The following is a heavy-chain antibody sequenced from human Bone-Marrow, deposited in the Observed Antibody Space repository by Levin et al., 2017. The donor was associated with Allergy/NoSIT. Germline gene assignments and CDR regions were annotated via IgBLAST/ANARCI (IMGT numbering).Heavy chain of an antibody. V-gene: IGHV3-7*01. CDR3: ARDSNWGPGKICDP. J-gene: IGHJ5*02. Sequence: PGGSLRLSCVASGFRFNTYWMTWVRQAPGKGLEWVANIKEDGSEKYYVDSVKGRFTISRDNGKNSVFLQMDRLRVEDTAVYYCARDSNWGPGKICDPWGPGTLVTVSS. CDR1: GFRFNTYW. CDR2: IKEDGSEK. D-gene: IGHD7-27*01.